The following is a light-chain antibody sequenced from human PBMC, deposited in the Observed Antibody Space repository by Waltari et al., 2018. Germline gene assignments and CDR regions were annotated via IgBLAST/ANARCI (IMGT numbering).Light chain of an antibody. CDR2: DAS. V-gene: IGKV3-15*01. J-gene: IGKJ4*01. CDR3: QQYNKWPIT. CDR1: QRMSNN. Sequence: EIVLTQSPATLSVSPGERATLTCRASQRMSNNLAWYQQKPGQAPRLFIYDASTRAADTPARCSGSGSGTEFTLTISSLQSEDSAVYYCQQYNKWPITIGGGTKVEIK.